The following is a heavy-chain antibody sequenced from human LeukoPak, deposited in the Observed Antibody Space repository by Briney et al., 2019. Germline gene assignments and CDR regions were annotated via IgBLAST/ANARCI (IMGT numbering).Heavy chain of an antibody. V-gene: IGHV1-46*01. D-gene: IGHD5-18*01. J-gene: IGHJ5*02. CDR3: ARASYVDTAMVFGWSDP. CDR2: INPSGGST. CDR1: GYTFTSYY. Sequence: ASVKVSCKASGYTFTSYYMHWVRQAPGQGLEWMGIINPSGGSTSYAQKFQGRVTMTRDMSTSTVYMELSSLRSEDTAVYYCARASYVDTAMVFGWSDPWGQGTLVTVSS.